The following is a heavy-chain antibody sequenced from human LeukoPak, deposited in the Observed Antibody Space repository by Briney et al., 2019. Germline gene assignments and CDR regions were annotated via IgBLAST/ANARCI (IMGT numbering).Heavy chain of an antibody. CDR2: ISGSGGST. D-gene: IGHD2-2*01. V-gene: IGHV3-23*01. CDR1: GFTFSSYA. J-gene: IGHJ4*02. Sequence: GGSLILSCAASGFTFSSYAMNWVRQAPGKGLEWVSGISGSGGSTYYADSVKGRFTISRDNSKNTLSLQMNSLRAEDTAVYYCARGVYCSSTSCYGGGFDYWGQGTLVTVSS. CDR3: ARGVYCSSTSCYGGGFDY.